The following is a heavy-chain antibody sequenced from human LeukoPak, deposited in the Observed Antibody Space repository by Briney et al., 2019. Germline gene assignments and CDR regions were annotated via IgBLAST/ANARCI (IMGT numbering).Heavy chain of an antibody. CDR3: ARSSRELVGYAPWELMPPFDY. V-gene: IGHV3-48*03. CDR1: GFTFSSYE. J-gene: IGHJ4*02. CDR2: IGSGGSPI. Sequence: AGGSLRLSCAASGFTFSSYEMNWVRQAPGRGLEWVSYIGSGGSPIYYADSVKGRFTISRDNSKNALYLQMNSLRAEDTAVYYCARSSRELVGYAPWELMPPFDYWGQGTLVTVSS. D-gene: IGHD2-8*01.